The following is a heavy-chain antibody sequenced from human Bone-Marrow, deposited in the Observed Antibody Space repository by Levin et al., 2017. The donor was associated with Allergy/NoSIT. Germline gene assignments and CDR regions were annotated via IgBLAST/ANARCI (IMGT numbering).Heavy chain of an antibody. CDR2: INVGNGNT. D-gene: IGHD2-21*02. CDR1: GYVLSRYG. J-gene: IGHJ6*02. V-gene: IGHV1-3*01. CDR3: ARESSALGVVTANMYYYKGLDV. Sequence: RGESLKISCKASGYVLSRYGLHWLRQAPGQRLEWMGWINVGNGNTKFSQNFQGRITITGDSYATTAYMELHSLTFEDTAVYFCARESSALGVVTANMYYYKGLDVWGQGTTVTVSS.